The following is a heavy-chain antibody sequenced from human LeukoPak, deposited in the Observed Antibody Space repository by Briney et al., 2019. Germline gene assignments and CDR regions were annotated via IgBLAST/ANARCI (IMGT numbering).Heavy chain of an antibody. Sequence: GASVKVSCKASGYTFTGYYMHWVRQAPGQGLEWMGWINPNSGGTNYAQKFQGRVTMTRDTSISTAYMELSRLRSDDTAVYYCARVMGSSTSWADIWGQGTMVTVSS. CDR1: GYTFTGYY. CDR3: ARVMGSSTSWADI. V-gene: IGHV1-2*02. CDR2: INPNSGGT. J-gene: IGHJ3*02. D-gene: IGHD2-2*01.